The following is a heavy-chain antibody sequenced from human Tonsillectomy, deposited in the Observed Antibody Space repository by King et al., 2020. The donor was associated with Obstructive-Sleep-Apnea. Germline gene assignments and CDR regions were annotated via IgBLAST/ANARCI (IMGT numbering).Heavy chain of an antibody. CDR1: GYTFISNG. J-gene: IGHJ4*02. V-gene: IGHV7-4-1*01. CDR2: INTKTGNP. CDR3: ARVQSGTTSFDY. D-gene: IGHD1-26*01. Sequence: QLVQSESELRRPGASVNVSCRASGYTFISNGINWVRQAPGQGLEGMGGINTKTGNPTYAQAFTVRMVFSLDTSVTTAYLQIRSLQAEDTAVYFCARVQSGTTSFDYWGQGTLVTVSS.